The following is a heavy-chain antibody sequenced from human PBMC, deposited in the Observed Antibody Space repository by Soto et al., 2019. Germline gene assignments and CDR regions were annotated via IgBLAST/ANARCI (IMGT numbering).Heavy chain of an antibody. Sequence: QITLKESGPTLVKPTQPLTLTCTFSGFSLSTSGVGVGWIRHPPEKVLEWLALIYWDDDNRYSPSLKSRLTITKDTSKNQVVLTMTNMDPVDTATYYCAPSYANDAFDIWGRGTMVTVSS. CDR3: APSYANDAFDI. V-gene: IGHV2-5*02. J-gene: IGHJ3*02. CDR1: GFSLSTSGVG. CDR2: IYWDDDN. D-gene: IGHD2-2*01.